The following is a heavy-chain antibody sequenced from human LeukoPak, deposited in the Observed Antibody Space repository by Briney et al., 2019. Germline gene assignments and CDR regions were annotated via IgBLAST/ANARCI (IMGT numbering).Heavy chain of an antibody. Sequence: PGGSLRLSCAGSGFSFDDYAMYWVRHVPGRGLEWVSVISWDGGTTYYADSVKGRFTISRDNRKNSLYLQMNSLRTEDTALYYCAKAGSSRVVALRYFDCWGQGTLVTVSS. CDR2: ISWDGGTT. D-gene: IGHD3-22*01. CDR1: GFSFDDYA. V-gene: IGHV3-43*01. J-gene: IGHJ4*02. CDR3: AKAGSSRVVALRYFDC.